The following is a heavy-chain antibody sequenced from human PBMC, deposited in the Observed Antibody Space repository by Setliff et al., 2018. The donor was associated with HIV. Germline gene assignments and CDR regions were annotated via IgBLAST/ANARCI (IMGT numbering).Heavy chain of an antibody. V-gene: IGHV4-39*07. CDR1: GDSISSINSY. D-gene: IGHD3-3*01. CDR2: IFYSGST. Sequence: LSLTCTVSGDSISSINSYWAWIRQPPGRRLEYVGNIFYSGSTYYSPSLKSRATISVDTAKNQFSLKLSSVTAADTAVYYCARQPSGLLYLFYYMDVWGKGTTVTVSS. J-gene: IGHJ6*03. CDR3: ARQPSGLLYLFYYMDV.